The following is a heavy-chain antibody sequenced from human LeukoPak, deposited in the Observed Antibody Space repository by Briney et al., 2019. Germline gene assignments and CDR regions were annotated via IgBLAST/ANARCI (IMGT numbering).Heavy chain of an antibody. CDR1: GFTFSSYA. Sequence: GGSLRLSCAASGFTFSSYAMSWVRQAPGKGLEWVSAISGSGGSTYYADSVKGRFTISRDNSKNTLYLQMNSLRAEDTTVYYCAKDVLVRGYSGYDWDYWSQGTLVTVSS. V-gene: IGHV3-23*01. CDR3: AKDVLVRGYSGYDWDY. CDR2: ISGSGGST. J-gene: IGHJ4*02. D-gene: IGHD5-12*01.